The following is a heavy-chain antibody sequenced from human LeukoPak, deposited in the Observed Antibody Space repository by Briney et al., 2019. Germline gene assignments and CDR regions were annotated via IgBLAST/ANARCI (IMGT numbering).Heavy chain of an antibody. D-gene: IGHD6-19*01. Sequence: GGSLRLSCSASGFTFSTLPMHWVRQAPGKGLEYVSGSDSNGRSTYFADSVKGRFTISRDNSKNTLYLQMSSLRPEDTALYYCVNQISGWVYWGQGTLVTVSS. CDR3: VNQISGWVY. CDR2: SDSNGRST. V-gene: IGHV3-64D*06. J-gene: IGHJ4*02. CDR1: GFTFSTLP.